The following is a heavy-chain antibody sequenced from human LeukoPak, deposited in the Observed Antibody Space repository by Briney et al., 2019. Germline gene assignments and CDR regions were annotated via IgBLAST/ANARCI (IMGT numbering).Heavy chain of an antibody. J-gene: IGHJ5*02. V-gene: IGHV1-2*02. D-gene: IGHD3-10*01. CDR1: GYTFTGYY. CDR2: INPNSGGT. Sequence: ASVKVSCKASGYTFTGYYMHWVRQAPGQGLEWMGWINPNSGGTNYAQKFQGRVTMTEDTSTDTAYMELSSLRSEDTAVYYCATVIGWFGELLRNWFDPWGQGTLVTVSS. CDR3: ATVIGWFGELLRNWFDP.